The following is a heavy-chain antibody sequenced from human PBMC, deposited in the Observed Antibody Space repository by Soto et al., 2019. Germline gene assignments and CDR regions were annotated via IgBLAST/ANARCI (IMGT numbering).Heavy chain of an antibody. CDR1: GFTFSSSD. V-gene: IGHV3-23*01. J-gene: IGHJ4*02. Sequence: EVQLLDSGGGLVQPGGSLRLSCAASGFTFSSSDMCWVRQAPGKGLEWISSITTSGARTFYADSVKGRFTISTDNSKNTLYLQMNSLRVDDTAVYFCAKGGGGGHGDWGQGTPVAVSS. D-gene: IGHD2-15*01. CDR3: AKGGGGGHGD. CDR2: ITTSGART.